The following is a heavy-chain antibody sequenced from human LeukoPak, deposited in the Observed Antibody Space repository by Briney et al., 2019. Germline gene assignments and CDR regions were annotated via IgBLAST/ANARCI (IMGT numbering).Heavy chain of an antibody. J-gene: IGHJ5*02. V-gene: IGHV3-21*01. CDR3: ARDVCGSTSCYELDP. CDR1: GFTFSSYS. CDR2: ISSSSSYI. Sequence: PGGSLRLSCAASGFTFSSYSMNWVRQAPGKGLEWVSSISSSSSYIYYADSVKGRFTIPRDNAKNSLYLQMNSLRAEDTAVYYCARDVCGSTSCYELDPWGQGTLVTVSS. D-gene: IGHD2-2*01.